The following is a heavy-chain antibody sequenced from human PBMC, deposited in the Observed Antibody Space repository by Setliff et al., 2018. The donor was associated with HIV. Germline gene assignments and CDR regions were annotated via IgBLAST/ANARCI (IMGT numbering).Heavy chain of an antibody. CDR3: AREIYGGNSRPFDY. D-gene: IGHD4-17*01. CDR2: INHSGTT. V-gene: IGHV4-34*01. J-gene: IGHJ4*02. Sequence: SETLSLTCAVYGVSFSDYYWGWIRQPPGKGLEWIGEINHSGTTNDNPSLKSRVTISVDTSKNQLSLKLSSVTAADTAVYYCAREIYGGNSRPFDYWGQGTLVTVSS. CDR1: GVSFSDYY.